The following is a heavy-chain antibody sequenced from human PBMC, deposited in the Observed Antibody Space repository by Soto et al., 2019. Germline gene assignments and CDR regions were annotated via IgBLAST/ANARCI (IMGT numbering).Heavy chain of an antibody. D-gene: IGHD1-1*01. CDR1: GFTVSSNY. CDR3: ARDFFGTTGTRVDAFDI. V-gene: IGHV3-66*01. J-gene: IGHJ3*02. CDR2: IYSGGST. Sequence: GGSLRLSCAASGFTVSSNYMSWVRQAPGKGLEWVSVIYSGGSTYYADSVKGRFTISRDNSKNTLYLQMNSLRAEDTAVYYCARDFFGTTGTRVDAFDIWGQGTMVTVSS.